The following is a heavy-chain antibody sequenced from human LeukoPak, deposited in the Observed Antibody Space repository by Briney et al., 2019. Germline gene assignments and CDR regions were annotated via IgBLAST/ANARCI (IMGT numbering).Heavy chain of an antibody. CDR3: AREEIRSWFDP. D-gene: IGHD5-24*01. V-gene: IGHV4-59*01. Sequence: SETLSLTCTVSGGSISSYYWSWIRQPPGKGLEWIGYIYYSGSTNYNPSLKSRVTISVDTSKNQFSLKLSTVTAADTAVYYCAREEIRSWFDPGGKGTLVTVSS. CDR1: GGSISSYY. J-gene: IGHJ5*02. CDR2: IYYSGST.